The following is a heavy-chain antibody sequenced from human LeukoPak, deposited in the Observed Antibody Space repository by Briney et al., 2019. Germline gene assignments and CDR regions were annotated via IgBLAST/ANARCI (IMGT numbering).Heavy chain of an antibody. J-gene: IGHJ5*02. CDR3: AKSYGSGSYYNTWFDP. V-gene: IGHV3-11*01. CDR1: GFTFIDYY. Sequence: GGSLRLSCAASGFTFIDYYINWIRQAPGKGLEWVSYISGSGYDIYYADSVKGRFTISRDNAKNSLYLQMNSLRAEDTAVYYCAKSYGSGSYYNTWFDPWGQGTLVTVSS. D-gene: IGHD3-10*01. CDR2: ISGSGYDI.